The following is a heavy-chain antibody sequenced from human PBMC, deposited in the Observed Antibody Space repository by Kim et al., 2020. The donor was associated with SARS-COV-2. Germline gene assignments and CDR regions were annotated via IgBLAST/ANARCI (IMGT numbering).Heavy chain of an antibody. V-gene: IGHV4-39*07. CDR3: AGLVAVTTPSLDY. D-gene: IGHD4-17*01. J-gene: IGHJ4*02. Sequence: STPSLDSRVTISVDTSKNQFSLKLSSVTAADTAVYYCAGLVAVTTPSLDYWGQGTLVTVSS.